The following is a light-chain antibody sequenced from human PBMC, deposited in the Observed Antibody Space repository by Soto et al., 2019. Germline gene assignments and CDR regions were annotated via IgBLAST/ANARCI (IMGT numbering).Light chain of an antibody. V-gene: IGLV2-14*01. CDR2: EVS. J-gene: IGLJ2*01. Sequence: QSALTQPASVSGSPGQSITISCTGTSSDVGGYKYVSWYQQHPGKAPKLMIYEVSDRPSGISDRFSGSKSGNTASLTISGLQAEDEADYYCSAHTSTNTLVFGGGTQLTVL. CDR3: SAHTSTNTLV. CDR1: SSDVGGYKY.